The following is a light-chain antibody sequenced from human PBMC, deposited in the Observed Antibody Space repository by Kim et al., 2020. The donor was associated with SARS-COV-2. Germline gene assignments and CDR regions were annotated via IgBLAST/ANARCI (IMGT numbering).Light chain of an antibody. CDR3: SSYRDINTWV. CDR1: RIDVGVYHY. CDR2: DVS. Sequence: GQSITSSGHGTRIDVGVYHYVSWYQQYPGKAPKLRIYDVSKRPSGISDRFSGAKSGNTASLTISGLQAEDESDYYCSSYRDINTWVFGGGTQLTVL. J-gene: IGLJ3*02. V-gene: IGLV2-14*03.